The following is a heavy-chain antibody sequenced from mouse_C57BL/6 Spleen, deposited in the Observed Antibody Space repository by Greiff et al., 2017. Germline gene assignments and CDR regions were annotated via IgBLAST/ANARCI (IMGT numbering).Heavy chain of an antibody. D-gene: IGHD3-2*02. Sequence: EVQLVESGGGLVKPGGSLKLSCAASGFTFSSYAMSWVRQTPEKRLEWVATISDGGSYTYYPDNVKGRFTISRDNSKNNPSLQLHHLKTEDAAMYYCAREGTAQGENYYAMDYWGQGTSGTVSS. CDR2: ISDGGSYT. CDR3: AREGTAQGENYYAMDY. V-gene: IGHV5-4*01. CDR1: GFTFSSYA. J-gene: IGHJ4*01.